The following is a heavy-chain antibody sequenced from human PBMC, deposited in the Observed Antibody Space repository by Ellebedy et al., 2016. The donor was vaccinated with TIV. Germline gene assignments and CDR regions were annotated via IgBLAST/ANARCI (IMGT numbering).Heavy chain of an antibody. Sequence: MPSETLSLTCTVSGGPISSGDYYWSWIRQPPGKGLEWIGYIYYSGSTYYNPSLKSRVTISVDTSKNQFSLKLSSVTAADTAVYYCARVAYYDSSGYLDYWGQGTLVTVSS. CDR3: ARVAYYDSSGYLDY. D-gene: IGHD3-22*01. CDR2: IYYSGST. J-gene: IGHJ4*02. V-gene: IGHV4-30-4*01. CDR1: GGPISSGDYY.